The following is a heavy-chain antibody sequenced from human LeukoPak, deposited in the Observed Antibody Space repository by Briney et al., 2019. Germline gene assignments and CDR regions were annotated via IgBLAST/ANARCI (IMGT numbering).Heavy chain of an antibody. V-gene: IGHV3-21*01. CDR2: ISSSSSYI. J-gene: IGHJ4*02. D-gene: IGHD3-10*01. CDR3: ASDSMVRGVVIPADY. CDR1: GFTFSSYG. Sequence: GGSLRLSCAASGFTFSSYGMNWVRQAPGKGLEWVSSISSSSSYIYYADSVKGRFTISRDNAENALFLHMSSLRAEDTAVYYCASDSMVRGVVIPADYWGQGTLVTVSS.